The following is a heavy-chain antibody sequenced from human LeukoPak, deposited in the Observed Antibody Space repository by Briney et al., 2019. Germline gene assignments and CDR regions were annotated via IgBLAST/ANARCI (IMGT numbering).Heavy chain of an antibody. CDR2: IIPIFGTA. V-gene: IGHV1-69*05. J-gene: IGHJ4*02. CDR1: GGTFSSYA. D-gene: IGHD3-22*01. Sequence: SVKVSCKASGGTFSSYAISWVRQAPGQGLEWMGRIIPIFGTANYAQKFQGRVTITTDESTSTAYMELSSLRSEDTAVYYCARETHYYDSSGYRPIDYWGQGALVTVSS. CDR3: ARETHYYDSSGYRPIDY.